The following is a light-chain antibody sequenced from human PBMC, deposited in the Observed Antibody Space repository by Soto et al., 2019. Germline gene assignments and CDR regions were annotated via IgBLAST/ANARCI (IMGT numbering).Light chain of an antibody. CDR1: SSDVGSYNR. Sequence: QSALTQPSSVSGSPGQSVTISCTGTSSDVGSYNRVSWYQQPPGTAPKLMIYEVSNRPSGVPDRFSGSKSGNTASLTISGLQAEDEADYYCSLYTSSSTVVFGGGTQLTVL. J-gene: IGLJ2*01. CDR2: EVS. CDR3: SLYTSSSTVV. V-gene: IGLV2-18*01.